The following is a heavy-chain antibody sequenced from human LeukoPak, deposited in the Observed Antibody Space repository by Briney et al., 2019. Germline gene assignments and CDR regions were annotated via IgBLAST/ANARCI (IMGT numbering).Heavy chain of an antibody. V-gene: IGHV3-23*01. D-gene: IGHD3-22*01. CDR3: AKRGVVIRVILVGFHKEAYYFYS. Sequence: PGGSLRLSCAVSGITLSNYGMSWVRQAPGKGLEWVAGISDSGGSTNYADSVKGRFTISRDNPKNTLYLQMNSLRAEDTAVYFCAKRGVVIRVILVGFHKEAYYFYSWGQGALVTVSS. CDR2: ISDSGGST. CDR1: GITLSNYG. J-gene: IGHJ4*02.